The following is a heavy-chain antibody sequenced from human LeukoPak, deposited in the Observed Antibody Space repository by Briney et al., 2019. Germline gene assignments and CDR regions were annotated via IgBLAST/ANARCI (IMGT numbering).Heavy chain of an antibody. Sequence: ASVKVSCKVSGYTLTELSMHWVRQAPGKGLEWMGGFDPEDGETIYAQKFQGRVTMTEDTSTDTAYMELSSLRSEDAAVYYCATDLNSGSYFSLHWYFDLWGRGTLVTVSS. CDR3: ATDLNSGSYFSLHWYFDL. J-gene: IGHJ2*01. CDR2: FDPEDGET. V-gene: IGHV1-24*01. CDR1: GYTLTELS. D-gene: IGHD1-26*01.